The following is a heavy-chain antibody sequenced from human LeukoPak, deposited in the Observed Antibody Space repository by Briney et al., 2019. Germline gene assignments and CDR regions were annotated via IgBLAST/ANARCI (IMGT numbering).Heavy chain of an antibody. Sequence: SETLSLTCTVSGGSISSSSYYWGWIRQPPGKGLEWIGEINHSGSTNYNPSLKSRVTISVDTSKNQFSLKLSSVTAADTAVYYCARDYYYYYMDVWGKGTTVTVSS. CDR1: GGSISSSSYY. J-gene: IGHJ6*03. CDR2: INHSGST. CDR3: ARDYYYYYMDV. V-gene: IGHV4-39*07.